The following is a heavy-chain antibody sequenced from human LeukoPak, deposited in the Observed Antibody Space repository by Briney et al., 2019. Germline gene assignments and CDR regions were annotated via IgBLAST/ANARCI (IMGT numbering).Heavy chain of an antibody. J-gene: IGHJ3*02. D-gene: IGHD6-13*01. CDR1: SASISSGNYY. V-gene: IGHV4-61*02. CDR2: IYSSGST. Sequence: PSETLSLTCTVSSASISSGNYYWSWIRQAAGKGLEWIGRIYSSGSTNYNPSLKSRVTISVDTSKNQFSLKLTSVTAADTAVYYCARVDITAADAGYAFDIWGPGTLVTISS. CDR3: ARVDITAADAGYAFDI.